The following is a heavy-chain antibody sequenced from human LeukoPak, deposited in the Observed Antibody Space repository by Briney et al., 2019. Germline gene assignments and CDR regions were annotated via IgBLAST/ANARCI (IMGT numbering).Heavy chain of an antibody. CDR2: ISYDGSNK. J-gene: IGHJ4*02. Sequence: GGSLRLSCAASGFTFSSYAMHWVRQAPGKGLEWVAVISYDGSNKYYADSVKGRFTISRDNSKNTLYLQMNSLRAEDTAVYYCARFGSSGTFDSWGQGTLVTVSS. CDR1: GFTFSSYA. V-gene: IGHV3-30-3*01. CDR3: ARFGSSGTFDS. D-gene: IGHD3-16*01.